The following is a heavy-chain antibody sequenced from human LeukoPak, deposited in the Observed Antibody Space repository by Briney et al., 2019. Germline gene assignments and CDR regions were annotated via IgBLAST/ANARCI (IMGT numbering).Heavy chain of an antibody. V-gene: IGHV3-23*01. J-gene: IGHJ6*04. CDR1: GFTFSSYG. CDR3: AELGISMIGGV. Sequence: PGGSLRLSCAASGFTFSSYGMSWVRQAPGKGLEWVSAISGSGGSTYYADSVKGRFTISRDNSKNSLYLQMNSLRAEDTAVYYCAELGISMIGGVWGKGTTVTISS. CDR2: ISGSGGST. D-gene: IGHD3-10*02.